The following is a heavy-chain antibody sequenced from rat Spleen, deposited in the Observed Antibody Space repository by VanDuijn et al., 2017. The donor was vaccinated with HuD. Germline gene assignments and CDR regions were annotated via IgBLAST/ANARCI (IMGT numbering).Heavy chain of an antibody. Sequence: EVQLVESGGGLVQPGGSLKLSCAASGFTFSNYDMAWVRQAPTKGLEWVASISTSGGSTYYRDSVKGRFTVSRDNAKSTLYLQMDSLRSEDTATYYCTREGTIAALAYWGQGVMVTVSS. CDR3: TREGTIAALAY. CDR2: ISTSGGST. V-gene: IGHV5-27*01. CDR1: GFTFSNYD. D-gene: IGHD1-2*01. J-gene: IGHJ2*01.